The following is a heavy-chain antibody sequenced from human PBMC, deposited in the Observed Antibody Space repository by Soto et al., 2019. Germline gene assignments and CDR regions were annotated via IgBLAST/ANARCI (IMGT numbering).Heavy chain of an antibody. CDR2: IYYSGST. J-gene: IGHJ4*02. CDR3: ARQGEAGDRPVY. D-gene: IGHD3-16*01. CDR1: GGSISSYY. Sequence: SETLSLTCTVSGGSISSYYWSWIRQPPGKGLEWIGYIYYSGSTNYNPSLKSRVTISVDTSKNQFSLKLSSVTAADTAVYYCARQGEAGDRPVYCGQGPLVTVYS. V-gene: IGHV4-59*01.